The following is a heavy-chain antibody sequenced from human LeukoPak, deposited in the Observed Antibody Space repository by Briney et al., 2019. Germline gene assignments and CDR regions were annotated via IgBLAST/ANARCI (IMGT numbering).Heavy chain of an antibody. CDR2: IKRDGSET. CDR1: GFIFSSQW. V-gene: IGHV3-7*03. D-gene: IGHD5-18*01. J-gene: IGHJ4*02. Sequence: PGGSLRLSCEASGFIFSSQWMSWVRQAPGKGLEWVANIKRDGSETYYVNSVKGRFTISRDNAKNSLYLQMNSLRAEDTAVYYCAKDQGGYSYGYDFDYWGQGTLVTVSS. CDR3: AKDQGGYSYGYDFDY.